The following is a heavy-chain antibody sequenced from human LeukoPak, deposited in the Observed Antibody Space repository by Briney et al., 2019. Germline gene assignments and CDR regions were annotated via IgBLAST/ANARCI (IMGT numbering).Heavy chain of an antibody. J-gene: IGHJ4*02. D-gene: IGHD4-11*01. CDR2: IKQDGSEK. CDR3: ARDETTGVLHFDY. Sequence: PGGSLRLSCAASGFTFSSYWMSWVRQAPGKGLEWVANIKQDGSEKYYVDSVKGRFTISRDNAKNSLYLQMNSLRAEDTAVYYCARDETTGVLHFDYWGQGTLVTVSS. V-gene: IGHV3-7*01. CDR1: GFTFSSYW.